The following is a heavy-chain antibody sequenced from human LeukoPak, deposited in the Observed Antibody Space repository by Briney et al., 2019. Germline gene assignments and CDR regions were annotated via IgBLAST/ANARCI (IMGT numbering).Heavy chain of an antibody. CDR3: ASHAYSPRGGKEIDY. CDR1: GGSISSSSYY. D-gene: IGHD2-21*01. Sequence: SETLSLTCTVSGGSISSSSYYWGWIRQPPGKGLEWIGSIYYSGSTYYNPSLKSRVTISVDTSKNQFSLKLSSVTAADTAVYYCASHAYSPRGGKEIDYWGQGTLVTVSS. J-gene: IGHJ4*02. V-gene: IGHV4-39*01. CDR2: IYYSGST.